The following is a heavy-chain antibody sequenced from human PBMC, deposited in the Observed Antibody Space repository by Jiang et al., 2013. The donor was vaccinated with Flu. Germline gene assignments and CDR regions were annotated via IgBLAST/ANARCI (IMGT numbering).Heavy chain of an antibody. V-gene: IGHV1-69*04. J-gene: IGHJ6*02. D-gene: IGHD2-8*02. CDR3: ARDHYPLVQHRYYYGMDV. CDR2: IIPILGIA. Sequence: SVKVSCKASGGTFSSYAXSWVRQAPGQGLEWMGRIIPILGIANYAQKFQGRVTITADKSTSTAYMELSSLRSEDTAVYYCARDHYPLVQHRYYYGMDVWGQGTTVTVSS. CDR1: GGTFSSYA.